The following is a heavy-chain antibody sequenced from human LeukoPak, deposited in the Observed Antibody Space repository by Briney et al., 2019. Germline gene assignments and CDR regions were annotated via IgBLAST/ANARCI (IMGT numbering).Heavy chain of an antibody. CDR3: ARDREHIVVVTATRDAFDI. CDR1: GYTFTSYY. V-gene: IGHV1-46*01. Sequence: ASVKVSCKASGYTFTSYYIHWVRQAPGQGLEWMGIINPSGGSTTYAQKFQGRVTMTRDTSTSTVYMELSSLRSEDTAVYYCARDREHIVVVTATRDAFDIWGQVTMVTVSS. CDR2: INPSGGST. J-gene: IGHJ3*02. D-gene: IGHD2-21*02.